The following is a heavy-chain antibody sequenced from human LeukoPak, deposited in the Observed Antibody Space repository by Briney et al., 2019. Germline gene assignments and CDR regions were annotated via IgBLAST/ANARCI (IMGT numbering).Heavy chain of an antibody. J-gene: IGHJ4*02. CDR1: GGSLSSSGYY. CDR2: IYYSGST. V-gene: IGHV4-39*01. CDR3: ARRGTYYYDSSGYFDY. D-gene: IGHD3-22*01. Sequence: PSETLSLTCTVSGGSLSSSGYYWGWIRQPPGKGLEWIGSIYYSGSTYYNPSLKSRVTISVDTSKNQFSLKLSSVTAADTAVYYCARRGTYYYDSSGYFDYWGQGTLVTVSS.